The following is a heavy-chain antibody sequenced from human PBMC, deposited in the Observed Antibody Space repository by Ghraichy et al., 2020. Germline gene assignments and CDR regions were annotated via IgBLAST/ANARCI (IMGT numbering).Heavy chain of an antibody. D-gene: IGHD3-3*01. J-gene: IGHJ4*02. CDR1: GGSISSYY. CDR3: ARGDFWSGYSLDY. Sequence: SETLSLTCTVSGGSISSYYWSWIRQPPGKGLEWIGYIYYSGSTNYNPSLKSRVTISVDTSKNQFSLKLSSVTAADTAVYYCARGDFWSGYSLDYWGQGTLVTVSS. CDR2: IYYSGST. V-gene: IGHV4-59*01.